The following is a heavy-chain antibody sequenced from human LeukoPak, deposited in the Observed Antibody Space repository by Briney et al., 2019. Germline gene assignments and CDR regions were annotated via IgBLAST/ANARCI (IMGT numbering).Heavy chain of an antibody. Sequence: SETLSLTCTVSGGSISSGDYYWSWIRQPSGKGLEWIGYIYYSGSTYYNPSLKSRVTISVDTSKNQFSLKLSSVTAADTAVYYCARRVRNPNWFDPWGQGTLVTVSS. CDR3: ARRVRNPNWFDP. V-gene: IGHV4-30-4*01. CDR1: GGSISSGDYY. CDR2: IYYSGST. D-gene: IGHD1-14*01. J-gene: IGHJ5*02.